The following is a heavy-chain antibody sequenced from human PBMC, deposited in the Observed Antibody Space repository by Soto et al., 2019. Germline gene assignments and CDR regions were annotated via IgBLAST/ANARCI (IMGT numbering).Heavy chain of an antibody. V-gene: IGHV3-23*01. CDR1: GFTLSNYA. CDR3: ARGQRALITYGPFDP. CDR2: FSGTGGYT. D-gene: IGHD4-17*01. Sequence: GGSLRLSCAASGFTLSNYAMSWVRQAPGRGLEWVSTFSGTGGYTYYTDSVKGRFTISRDESKNTLFLHMNSLRAADTAVYYCARGQRALITYGPFDPWGQGTLVTAPQ. J-gene: IGHJ5*02.